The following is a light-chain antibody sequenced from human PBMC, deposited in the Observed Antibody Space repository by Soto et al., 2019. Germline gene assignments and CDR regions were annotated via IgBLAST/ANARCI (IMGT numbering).Light chain of an antibody. CDR3: CSYAGSSTSYVV. J-gene: IGLJ2*01. Sequence: QSALTQPASMSGTPGQSITISCTGTSSDVGSYNLVSWYQQHPGKAPKLMIYEGSKRPSGVSNRFSGSKSGNTASLTISGLQAEDEADYYCCSYAGSSTSYVVFGGGTKVTVL. CDR2: EGS. V-gene: IGLV2-23*01. CDR1: SSDVGSYNL.